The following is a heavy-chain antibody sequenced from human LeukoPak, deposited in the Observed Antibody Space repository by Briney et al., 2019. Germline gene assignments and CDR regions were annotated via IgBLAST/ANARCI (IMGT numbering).Heavy chain of an antibody. D-gene: IGHD6-13*01. CDR2: IYHSGST. V-gene: IGHV4-4*02. CDR3: ARKMVEGSGSSWYWPFDY. J-gene: IGHJ4*02. CDR1: GGSISSSNW. Sequence: PSGTLSLTCAVSGGSISSSNWWSWVRQPPGKGLEWIGEIYHSGSTNYNPSLKSRVTISVDESKNQFSLKLSSVTAADTAMYYCARKMVEGSGSSWYWPFDYWGQGTLVTVSS.